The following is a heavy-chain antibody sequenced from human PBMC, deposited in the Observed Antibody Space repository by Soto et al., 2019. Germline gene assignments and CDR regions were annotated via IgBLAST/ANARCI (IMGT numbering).Heavy chain of an antibody. J-gene: IGHJ4*02. V-gene: IGHV3-23*01. CDR2: ISGRGDRT. D-gene: IGHD1-7*01. CDR3: ARDHRAYNWNYVYYFDY. Sequence: GGSLRLSCAASGFTFSDYAMSWVRQPPGKGLEWVSTISGRGDRTYYADSVKGRFTISRDTYDNTLSLQMSSLRVDDTAVYYCARDHRAYNWNYVYYFDYWGQGTLVTVSS. CDR1: GFTFSDYA.